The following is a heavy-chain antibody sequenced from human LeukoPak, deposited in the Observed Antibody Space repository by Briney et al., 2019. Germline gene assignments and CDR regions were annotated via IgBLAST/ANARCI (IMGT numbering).Heavy chain of an antibody. V-gene: IGHV3-9*01. CDR3: AKDAYGGATFFYYMDV. CDR2: ISWNNGNN. D-gene: IGHD2/OR15-2a*01. J-gene: IGHJ6*03. CDR1: GFTFDDHA. Sequence: HTGGSLRLSCAGSGFTFDDHAMPSVRQTPGKGLGWVSGISWNNGNNAYADLVGGRFTITRDNAKNSLSLKMNSLSDEDTAVYYCAKDAYGGATFFYYMDVWGKGTTVTVSS.